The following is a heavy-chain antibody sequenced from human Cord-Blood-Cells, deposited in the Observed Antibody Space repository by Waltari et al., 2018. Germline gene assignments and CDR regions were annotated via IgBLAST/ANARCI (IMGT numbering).Heavy chain of an antibody. J-gene: IGHJ4*02. Sequence: EVQLVESGGGLIQPGGSLRLSCAASGFTVSSNYMSWVRQAPGKGLEWVSVIYSGGSTYYPDSVKGRFTISRDNSKNPLYLQMNSRRAEDTAVYYCARKYSYGYYFDYWGQGTLVTVSS. V-gene: IGHV3-53*01. CDR3: ARKYSYGYYFDY. D-gene: IGHD5-18*01. CDR1: GFTVSSNY. CDR2: IYSGGST.